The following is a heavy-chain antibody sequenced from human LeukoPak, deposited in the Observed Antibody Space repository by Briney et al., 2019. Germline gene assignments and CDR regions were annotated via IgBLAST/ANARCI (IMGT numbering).Heavy chain of an antibody. D-gene: IGHD3-22*01. V-gene: IGHV4-30-4*08. J-gene: IGHJ4*02. CDR3: AREPNYYDSSGYLDY. CDR1: GGSINSGDYY. CDR2: IYYSGST. Sequence: PSQTLSLTCTVSGGSINSGDYYWSWIRQPPGKGLEWIGYIYYSGSTYYNPSLKSRVTISVDTSKNQFSLKLSSVTAADTAVYYCAREPNYYDSSGYLDYWGQGTLVTVSP.